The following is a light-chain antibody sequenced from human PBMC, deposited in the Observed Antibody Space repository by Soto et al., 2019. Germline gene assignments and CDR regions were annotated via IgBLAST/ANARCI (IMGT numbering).Light chain of an antibody. J-gene: IGLJ1*01. CDR1: TSDIGGHKY. CDR3: SSYTRNTTS. Sequence: QSALTQPASVSESPGQSITISCTGTTSDIGGHKYVSWYQQHPDKAPKLLIYEVNIRASGVSHRFSGAKSGNTASLTISGLQPVDEGDYYCSSYTRNTTSFGTGTKLTVL. CDR2: EVN. V-gene: IGLV2-14*01.